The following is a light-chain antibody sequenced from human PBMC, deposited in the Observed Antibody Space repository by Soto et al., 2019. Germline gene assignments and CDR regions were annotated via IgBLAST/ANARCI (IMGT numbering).Light chain of an antibody. CDR2: DAS. CDR1: QSVSSY. Sequence: EIVLTQPPATLSLSRGQRATLSCRSSQSVSSYVAWYQHKPCQAPRLLIYDASNKATVIPARFSGSGSVTDFSLPISSLEPEDFALYYCQQPTSWPLPFVGGTAVEIQ. J-gene: IGKJ4*01. V-gene: IGKV3-11*01. CDR3: QQPTSWPLP.